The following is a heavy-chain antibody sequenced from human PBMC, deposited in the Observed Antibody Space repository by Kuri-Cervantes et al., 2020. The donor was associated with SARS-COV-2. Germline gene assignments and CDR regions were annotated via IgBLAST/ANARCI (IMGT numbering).Heavy chain of an antibody. CDR3: ARDLGGPRLGGMDV. D-gene: IGHD3-3*01. Sequence: GGSLRLSCAASGFTFSSYDMHWVRQATGKGLEWVSAIGTAGDTYYPGSVKGRFTISRENAKNSLYLQMNSLRAGDTAVYYCARDLGGPRLGGMDVWGQGTTVTVSS. CDR1: GFTFSSYD. V-gene: IGHV3-13*01. CDR2: IGTAGDT. J-gene: IGHJ6*02.